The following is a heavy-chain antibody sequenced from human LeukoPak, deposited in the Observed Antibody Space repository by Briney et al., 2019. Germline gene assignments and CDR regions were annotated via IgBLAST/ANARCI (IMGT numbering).Heavy chain of an antibody. CDR3: ARVREYYYDSSGYYTRAEYFQH. J-gene: IGHJ1*01. CDR2: VNPNSGGT. V-gene: IGHV1-2*02. CDR1: GYTFTGYY. D-gene: IGHD3-22*01. Sequence: ASVKVSCKASGYTFTGYYMHWVRQAPGQGLEWMGWVNPNSGGTNYAQKFQGRVTMTRDTSISTAYMELSRLRSDDTAVYYCARVREYYYDSSGYYTRAEYFQHWDQGTLVTVSS.